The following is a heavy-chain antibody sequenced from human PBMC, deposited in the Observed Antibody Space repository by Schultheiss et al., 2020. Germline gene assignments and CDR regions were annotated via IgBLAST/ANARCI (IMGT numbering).Heavy chain of an antibody. Sequence: GESLKISCAASGFTVSSNYMSWVRQAPGKGLEWVSAISGSGGTTYYADSVKGRFTISRDTSKNTLYLQMNSLRAEDTAVYYCARDCSSTSCYYYYGMDVWGQGTTVTVSS. D-gene: IGHD2-2*01. J-gene: IGHJ6*02. V-gene: IGHV3-23*01. CDR2: ISGSGGTT. CDR3: ARDCSSTSCYYYYGMDV. CDR1: GFTVSSNY.